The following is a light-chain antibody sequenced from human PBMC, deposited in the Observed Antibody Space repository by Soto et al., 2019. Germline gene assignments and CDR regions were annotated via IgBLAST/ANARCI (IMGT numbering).Light chain of an antibody. Sequence: DIQMSQSPSTLSASVGDRVTIACRTSQSIDTWLAWYQQKPGKAPQLLIYKASILQSGVPSRFSGSGSGTQFSLTISSLQPDDFSNYYCQEYETFSPWTFGPGTKVEV. CDR3: QEYETFSPWT. V-gene: IGKV1-5*03. J-gene: IGKJ1*01. CDR2: KAS. CDR1: QSIDTW.